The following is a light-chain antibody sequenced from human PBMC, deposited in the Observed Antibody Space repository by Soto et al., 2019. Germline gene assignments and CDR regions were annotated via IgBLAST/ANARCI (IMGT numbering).Light chain of an antibody. Sequence: EIVMTQSPASLSVSPGDGATLSCRASQTVGSNLAWYQQKPGQGPRLLIHGASTRAAGVPARFSGSGSGTDFTLTISSLQSEEFAVYYCQQYHNWPPQYTFGQGTKLQI. V-gene: IGKV3-15*01. J-gene: IGKJ2*01. CDR3: QQYHNWPPQYT. CDR1: QTVGSN. CDR2: GAS.